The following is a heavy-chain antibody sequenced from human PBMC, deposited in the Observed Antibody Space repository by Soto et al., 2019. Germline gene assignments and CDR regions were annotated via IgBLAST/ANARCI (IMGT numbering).Heavy chain of an antibody. J-gene: IGHJ5*02. CDR1: KFIFEDGA. CDR2: ISGSGGST. V-gene: IGHV3-23*01. D-gene: IGHD3-16*01. Sequence: GSLILSCKASKFIFEDGAMHLFRLALGKGMEWVSGISGSGGSTYYADSVKGRFTISRDNSKNTLYLQMNSLRAEDTAVYYCAKSKILPLGPFDPWGQGTLGTVPS. CDR3: AKSKILPLGPFDP.